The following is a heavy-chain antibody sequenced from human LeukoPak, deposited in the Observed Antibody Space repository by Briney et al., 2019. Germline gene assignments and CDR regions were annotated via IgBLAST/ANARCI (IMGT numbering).Heavy chain of an antibody. D-gene: IGHD3-22*01. Sequence: SETLSLTCTVSGGSISSYYWSWIRQPPGKGLVWFGYIYYSGSTNYNPSLKSRVTISVDTSKNQFSLKLSSVTAADTAVYYCAREKRYYYDSSGYSHWGQGTLVTVSS. CDR2: IYYSGST. J-gene: IGHJ4*02. CDR3: AREKRYYYDSSGYSH. CDR1: GGSISSYY. V-gene: IGHV4-59*01.